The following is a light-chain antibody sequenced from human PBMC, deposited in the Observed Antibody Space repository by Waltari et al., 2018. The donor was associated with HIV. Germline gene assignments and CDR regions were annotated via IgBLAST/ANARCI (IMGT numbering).Light chain of an antibody. V-gene: IGKV2-28*01. CDR2: LGS. CDR3: MQTLEAPLT. J-gene: IGKJ4*01. CDR1: QALLRSNGYIY. Sequence: DIVMTQSPVSLPVTPGEPASISCRSSQALLRSNGYIYLDWYLQKPGQSPQLVIYLGSNRASGVPDRFSASGSATDFTLTISRVEAEDVGVYYCMQTLEAPLTFGDGTKVEIQ.